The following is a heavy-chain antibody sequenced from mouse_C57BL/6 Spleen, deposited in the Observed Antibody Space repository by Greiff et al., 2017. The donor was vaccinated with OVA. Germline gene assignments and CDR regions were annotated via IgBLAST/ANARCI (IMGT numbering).Heavy chain of an antibody. CDR2: ISYDGSN. D-gene: IGHD2-3*01. CDR1: GYSITSGYY. J-gene: IGHJ1*03. CDR3: ARDQGYDGYYDWYFDV. V-gene: IGHV3-6*01. Sequence: EVQVVESGPGLVKPSQSLSLTCSVTGYSITSGYYWNWIRQFPGNKLEWMGYISYDGSNNYNPSLKNRISITRDTSKNQFFLKLNSVTTEDTATYYCARDQGYDGYYDWYFDVWGTGTTVTVSS.